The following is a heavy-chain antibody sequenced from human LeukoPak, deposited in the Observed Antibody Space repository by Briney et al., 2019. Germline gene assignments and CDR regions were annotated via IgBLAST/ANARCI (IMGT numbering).Heavy chain of an antibody. D-gene: IGHD5-18*01. CDR3: AGRPTGYSSGYIH. V-gene: IGHV3-23*01. J-gene: IGHJ4*02. CDR1: GFTFSSYS. Sequence: GGSLRLSCAASGFTFSSYSMNWVRQAPGKGLDWDSVISGSAHKIRYADSVKGRFTISRDNSENIVYLQMNNLRVEDTAVYYCAGRPTGYSSGYIHWGQGTLVTVSS. CDR2: ISGSAHKI.